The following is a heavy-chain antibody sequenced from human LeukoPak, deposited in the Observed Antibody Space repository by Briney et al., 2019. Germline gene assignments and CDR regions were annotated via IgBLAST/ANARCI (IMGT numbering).Heavy chain of an antibody. CDR1: GSSFTTYW. CDR3: ARHKLEYSSSSSFQY. J-gene: IGHJ1*01. Sequence: GASLKISCKGSGSSFTTYWIGWARQMPGKGLEWMGIIYPGDSDTRYSPSFQGQVTISADKSISTAYLQWSSLKASDTAMYYCARHKLEYSSSSSFQYWGQGTLVTVSS. CDR2: IYPGDSDT. V-gene: IGHV5-51*01. D-gene: IGHD6-6*01.